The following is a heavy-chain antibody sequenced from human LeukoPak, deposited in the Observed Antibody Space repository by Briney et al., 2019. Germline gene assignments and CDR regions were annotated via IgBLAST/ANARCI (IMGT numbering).Heavy chain of an antibody. CDR1: GFTFSSYA. J-gene: IGHJ4*02. Sequence: GGSLRLSCAASGFTFSSYAMSWVRQAPGKGLEWVSAISGSGGSTYYADSVKGRFTISRDNAKNSVYLQMNSLRVEDKALYYCARGSSGYYFPPDYWGQGTLVTVSS. CDR3: ARGSSGYYFPPDY. D-gene: IGHD3-22*01. CDR2: ISGSGGST. V-gene: IGHV3-23*01.